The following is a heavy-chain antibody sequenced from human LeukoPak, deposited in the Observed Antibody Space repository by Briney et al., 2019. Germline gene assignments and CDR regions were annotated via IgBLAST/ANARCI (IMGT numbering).Heavy chain of an antibody. D-gene: IGHD2-21*02. CDR2: IYHSGNT. CDR3: ARSIIVVVAAGALDI. CDR1: GDSISSYY. J-gene: IGHJ3*02. Sequence: SETLSLTCTVSGDSISSYYWSWIRQPPGKGLEWIGYIYHSGNTNSNPSLKSRVTISVDTTNNQFSLKLSSVTAADTAVYYCARSIIVVVAAGALDIWGQGTMVTVSS. V-gene: IGHV4-59*08.